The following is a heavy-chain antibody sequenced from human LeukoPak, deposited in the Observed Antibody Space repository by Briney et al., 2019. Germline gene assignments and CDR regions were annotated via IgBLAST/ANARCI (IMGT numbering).Heavy chain of an antibody. CDR2: ISYDGSNK. CDR3: AKGSSADY. J-gene: IGHJ4*02. D-gene: IGHD3-22*01. CDR1: GFTFSSYG. V-gene: IGHV3-30*18. Sequence: GALRLSCAASGFTFSSYGMHWVRQAPGKGLEWVAVISYDGSNKYYADSVKGRSTISRDNSKNTLYLQMNSLRAEDTAVYYCAKGSSADYWGQGTLVTVSS.